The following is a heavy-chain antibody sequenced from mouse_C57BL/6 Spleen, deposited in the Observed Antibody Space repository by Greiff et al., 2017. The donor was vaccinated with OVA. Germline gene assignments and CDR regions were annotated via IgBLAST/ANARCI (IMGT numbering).Heavy chain of an antibody. CDR1: GFTFSDYG. CDR2: ISSGSSTI. J-gene: IGHJ2*01. Sequence: DVHLVESGGGLVKPGGSLKLSCAASGFTFSDYGMHWVRQAPEKGLEWVAYISSGSSTIYYADTVKGRFTISRDNAKNTLFLQMTSLRSEDTAMYYCARDDGYPCDYWGQGTTLTVSS. CDR3: ARDDGYPCDY. D-gene: IGHD2-3*01. V-gene: IGHV5-17*01.